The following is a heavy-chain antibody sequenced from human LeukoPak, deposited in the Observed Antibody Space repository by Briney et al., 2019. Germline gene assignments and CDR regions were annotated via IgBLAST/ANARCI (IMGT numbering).Heavy chain of an antibody. CDR1: GGSISSGGYY. CDR2: IYYSGST. V-gene: IGHV4-31*03. J-gene: IGHJ6*02. Sequence: SETLSLTCTVSGGSISSGGYYWSWIRQHPGKGLEWIGYIYYSGSTYYNPSLKSRVTISVDTSKNQFSLKLSSVTAADTAVYYCASGRVMAARDYYYGMDVWGQGTTVTVSS. D-gene: IGHD6-6*01. CDR3: ASGRVMAARDYYYGMDV.